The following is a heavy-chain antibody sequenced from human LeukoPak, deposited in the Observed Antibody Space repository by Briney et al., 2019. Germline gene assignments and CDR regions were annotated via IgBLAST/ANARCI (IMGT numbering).Heavy chain of an antibody. CDR1: GFTFSSYG. CDR3: AKGLRELWGDAFDM. CDR2: IRGSGSNT. Sequence: GGSLRLSCAASGFTFSSYGTSWVRQAPGKGLEWVSGIRGSGSNTDYVGSVKGRFTISRDNSKNTLYLQMNSLRAEDTAVYYCAKGLRELWGDAFDMWGQGTMVTVSS. J-gene: IGHJ3*02. V-gene: IGHV3-23*01. D-gene: IGHD3-16*01.